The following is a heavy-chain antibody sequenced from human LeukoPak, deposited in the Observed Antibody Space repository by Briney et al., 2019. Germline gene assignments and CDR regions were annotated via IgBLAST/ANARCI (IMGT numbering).Heavy chain of an antibody. D-gene: IGHD6-6*01. CDR2: IKQDGSEK. CDR1: GFTFSSYW. J-gene: IGHJ4*02. Sequence: GGSLRLSCAASGFTFSSYWMSWVRQAPGKGLEWVANIKQDGSEKYYVDSVKGRFTISRDNAKNSLYLQMNSLRAEDTAVYYCAKDPRGAARPQYYFDYWGQGTLVTVSS. CDR3: AKDPRGAARPQYYFDY. V-gene: IGHV3-7*01.